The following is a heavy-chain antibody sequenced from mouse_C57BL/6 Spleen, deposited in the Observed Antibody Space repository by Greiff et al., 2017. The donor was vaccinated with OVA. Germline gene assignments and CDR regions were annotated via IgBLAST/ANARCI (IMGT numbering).Heavy chain of an antibody. Sequence: VQLQQSGAELMKPGASVKLSCKATGYTFTGYWIEWVKQTPGHGLEWIGEILPGSGSTNYNEKFKGKATFTAATSSNTAYMQLSSLTTEDSAIYYCGRWEGYYMGAMDYWGQGTSVTVSS. J-gene: IGHJ4*01. CDR1: GYTFTGYW. CDR2: ILPGSGST. CDR3: GRWEGYYMGAMDY. V-gene: IGHV1-9*01. D-gene: IGHD2-12*01.